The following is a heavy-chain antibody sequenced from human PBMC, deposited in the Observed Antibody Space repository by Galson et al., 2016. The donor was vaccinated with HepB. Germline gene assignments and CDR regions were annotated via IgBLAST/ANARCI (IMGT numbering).Heavy chain of an antibody. CDR1: GFTFNTYG. J-gene: IGHJ4*02. Sequence: SLRLSCADSGFTFNTYGMNWVRQAPGKGLVWVSRIHSDGSTTSYADSVKGRFTVSRDNAKNTLYMQMNSLRAEDTAVYYCARESPTTAGAFDIWGQGTLVAVSS. D-gene: IGHD4-17*01. CDR2: IHSDGSTT. CDR3: ARESPTTAGAFDI. V-gene: IGHV3-74*01.